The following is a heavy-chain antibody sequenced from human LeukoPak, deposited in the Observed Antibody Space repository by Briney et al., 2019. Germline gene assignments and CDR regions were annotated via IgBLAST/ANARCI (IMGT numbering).Heavy chain of an antibody. CDR2: ISYDGSNK. Sequence: GGSLRLSCAASGFTFSSYGMHRVRQAPGKGLEWVAVISYDGSNKYYADSVKGRFTISRDNSKNTLYLQMNSLRAEDTAVYYCAKEFSYYYDSSGYYPYAFDIWGQGTMVTVSS. V-gene: IGHV3-30*18. CDR3: AKEFSYYYDSSGYYPYAFDI. J-gene: IGHJ3*02. CDR1: GFTFSSYG. D-gene: IGHD3-22*01.